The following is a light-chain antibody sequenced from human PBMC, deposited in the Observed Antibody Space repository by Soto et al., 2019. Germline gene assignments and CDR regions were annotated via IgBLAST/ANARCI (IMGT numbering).Light chain of an antibody. V-gene: IGKV1-16*02. J-gene: IGKJ4*01. CDR3: HQYHSYPVT. Sequence: DIQMTQSPSSLSASVGDTVTITCRASQGINDCLAWLQQKPGKAPKSLSSAASSLQSGVPSKLSGSGSDRAFTRTISSLQPEDSATYYCHQYHSYPVTFGGGTNVEIK. CDR2: AAS. CDR1: QGINDC.